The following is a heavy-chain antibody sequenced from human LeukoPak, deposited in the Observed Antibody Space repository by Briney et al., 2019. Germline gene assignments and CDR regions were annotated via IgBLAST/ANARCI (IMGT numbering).Heavy chain of an antibody. CDR3: ARGGGSGSYSPIKFDY. Sequence: ASVKVSCKASGYTFSRYGLNWVRQAPGQGLEWMGCISGYNGNTNYAQKFQGRVTMTTDTSTSTAYMELRSLRSDDTAVYYCARGGGSGSYSPIKFDYWGQGTLVTVSS. CDR1: GYTFSRYG. J-gene: IGHJ4*02. CDR2: ISGYNGNT. V-gene: IGHV1-18*01. D-gene: IGHD3-10*01.